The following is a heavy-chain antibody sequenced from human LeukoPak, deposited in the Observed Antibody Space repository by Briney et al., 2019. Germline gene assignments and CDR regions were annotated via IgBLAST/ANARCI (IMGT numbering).Heavy chain of an antibody. Sequence: GGSLRLSCAASGFTVSSNYMSWVRQAPGKGLEWVSVIYSGGSTYYADSVKGRFTISRDNSKNTLYLQMNSLRAEDTAVYYCARDSSRDGYQLGAFDIWGQGTMVTVSS. D-gene: IGHD5-24*01. CDR3: ARDSSRDGYQLGAFDI. CDR1: GFTVSSNY. J-gene: IGHJ3*02. V-gene: IGHV3-53*01. CDR2: IYSGGST.